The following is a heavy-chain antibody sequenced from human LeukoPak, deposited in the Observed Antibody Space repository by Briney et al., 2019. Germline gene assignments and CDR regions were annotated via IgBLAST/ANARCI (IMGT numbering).Heavy chain of an antibody. CDR2: ISSSGSTI. J-gene: IGHJ6*03. CDR3: ARAGYGSGIYMDV. CDR1: GFTFSSYE. D-gene: IGHD3-10*01. Sequence: HPGGSLRLSCAASGFTFSSYEMNWVRQAPGKGLEWVSYISSSGSTIYYADSVKGRFTISRDNAKNSLYLQMNSLRAEDTAVYHCARAGYGSGIYMDVWGKGTAVTISS. V-gene: IGHV3-48*03.